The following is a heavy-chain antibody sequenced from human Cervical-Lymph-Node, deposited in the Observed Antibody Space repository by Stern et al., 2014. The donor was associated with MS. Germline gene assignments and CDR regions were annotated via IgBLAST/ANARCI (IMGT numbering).Heavy chain of an antibody. V-gene: IGHV3-30*18. Sequence: DQLVESGGGVVQPGRSLRLSCAASGFTFSSYGMHWVRQAPGKGLEWVAVISYDGSNKYYADSVKGRFTISRDKSKNTLYLQMNSLRAEDTAVYYCAKAKAPIVVVPAAPGDYWGQGTLVTVSS. CDR3: AKAKAPIVVVPAAPGDY. CDR1: GFTFSSYG. CDR2: ISYDGSNK. J-gene: IGHJ4*02. D-gene: IGHD2-2*01.